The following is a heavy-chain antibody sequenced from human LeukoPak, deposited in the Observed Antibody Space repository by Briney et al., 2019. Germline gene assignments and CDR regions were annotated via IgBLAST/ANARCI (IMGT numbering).Heavy chain of an antibody. V-gene: IGHV4-39*07. CDR2: IYYSGST. J-gene: IGHJ6*02. D-gene: IGHD6-13*01. CDR1: GGSISSSSYY. Sequence: KPSETLPLTCTVSGGSISSSSYYWGWIRQPPGKGLEWIGSIYYSGSTYYNPSLKSRVTISVDTSKNQFSLKLSSVTAADTAVYYCATQQLAREDYYGMDVWGQGTTVTVSS. CDR3: ATQQLAREDYYGMDV.